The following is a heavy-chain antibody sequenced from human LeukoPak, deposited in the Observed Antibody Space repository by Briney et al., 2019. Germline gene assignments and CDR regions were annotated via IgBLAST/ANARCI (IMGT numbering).Heavy chain of an antibody. Sequence: PGGSLRLSCAASGFTFSSYGMHWVRQAPGKGLEWVAFIRYDGSNKYYADSVKGRFTISRDNSKNTLYLQMNSLTPEDTALYYCAKGRGFGEFPDAFDIWGQGTMVTVSS. J-gene: IGHJ3*02. CDR2: IRYDGSNK. CDR3: AKGRGFGEFPDAFDI. CDR1: GFTFSSYG. V-gene: IGHV3-30*02. D-gene: IGHD3-10*01.